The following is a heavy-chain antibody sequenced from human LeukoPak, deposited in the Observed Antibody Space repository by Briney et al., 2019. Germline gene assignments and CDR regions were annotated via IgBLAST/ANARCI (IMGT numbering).Heavy chain of an antibody. V-gene: IGHV1-8*03. CDR3: ARTFTARPSTDDAFDI. CDR2: MNPDSGNT. Sequence: GASVKVSCKASGYTFTSYDINWVRQATGQGLEWMGWMNPDSGNTGYAQKFQGRVTITRNTSISTAYMELSSLRSEDTAVYYCARTFTARPSTDDAFDIWGQGTMVTVSS. J-gene: IGHJ3*02. CDR1: GYTFTSYD. D-gene: IGHD6-6*01.